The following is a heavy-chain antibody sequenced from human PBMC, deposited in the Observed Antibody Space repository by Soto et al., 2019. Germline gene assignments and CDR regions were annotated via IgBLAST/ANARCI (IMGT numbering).Heavy chain of an antibody. D-gene: IGHD6-19*01. J-gene: IGHJ4*02. Sequence: PAGSLRPSCAAAGFTVSSYGMHCVRQAPGKGLEWVAVISYDGSNKYYADSVKGRFTISRDNSKNTLYLQITSLRAEDTAVYYCAKISVAVTGLNYWGQGTVVTVS. CDR3: AKISVAVTGLNY. V-gene: IGHV3-30*18. CDR1: GFTVSSYG. CDR2: ISYDGSNK.